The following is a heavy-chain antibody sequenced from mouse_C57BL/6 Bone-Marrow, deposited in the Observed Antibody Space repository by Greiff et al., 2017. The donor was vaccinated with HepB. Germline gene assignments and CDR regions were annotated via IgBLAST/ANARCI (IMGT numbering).Heavy chain of an antibody. V-gene: IGHV3-6*01. J-gene: IGHJ2*01. Sequence: DVQLQESGPGLVKPSQSLSLTCSVTGYSITSGYYWNWIRQFPGNKLEWMGYISYDGSNNYNPSLKNRISITRDTSKNQFFLKLNSVTTEDTATYYCARERRFITTVVGAMDYWGQGTTLTVSS. CDR2: ISYDGSN. CDR1: GYSITSGYY. CDR3: ARERRFITTVVGAMDY. D-gene: IGHD1-1*01.